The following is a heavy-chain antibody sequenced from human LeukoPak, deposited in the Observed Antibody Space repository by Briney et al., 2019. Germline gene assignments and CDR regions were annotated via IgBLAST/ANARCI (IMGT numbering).Heavy chain of an antibody. CDR2: INPSGGST. CDR3: ARDIYRIAAAGPNLFDY. J-gene: IGHJ4*02. D-gene: IGHD6-13*01. V-gene: IGHV1-46*01. Sequence: ASVKVSCKASGYTFTSYYMHWVRQAPGQGLEWMGIINPSGGSTSYAQKFQGRVTMTRDTSTSTVYMELSSLRSEDTAVYYCARDIYRIAAAGPNLFDYWGQGTLVTVSS. CDR1: GYTFTSYY.